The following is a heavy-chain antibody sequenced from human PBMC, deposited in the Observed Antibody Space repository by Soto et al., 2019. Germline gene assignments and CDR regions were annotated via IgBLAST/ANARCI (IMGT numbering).Heavy chain of an antibody. D-gene: IGHD3-3*01. Sequence: QVQLVQSGAEVKKPGASVKVSCKASGYTFTSYGISWVRQAPGHGLEWMGWISAYNGNTNYAQKLQGRVTMTTDTSTSTAYMELRSLRSDDTAVYYCARVLPIDYDFWSGNIDYWGQGTLVTVSS. CDR2: ISAYNGNT. V-gene: IGHV1-18*01. CDR1: GYTFTSYG. CDR3: ARVLPIDYDFWSGNIDY. J-gene: IGHJ4*02.